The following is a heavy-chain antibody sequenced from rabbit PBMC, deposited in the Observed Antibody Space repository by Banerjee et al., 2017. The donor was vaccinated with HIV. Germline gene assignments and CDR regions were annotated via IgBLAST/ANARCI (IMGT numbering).Heavy chain of an antibody. CDR1: GFDLSNYYY. Sequence: QEQLEESGGGLVKPEGSLTLTCKASGFDLSNYYYMCWVRQAPGKGLEWIACIYTGSSGSTYYASWAKGRFTISKTSSTTVTLQMTSLTAADTATYFCAREDSTWDLWGQGTLVTVS. CDR3: AREDSTWDL. D-gene: IGHD4-2*01. CDR2: IYTGSSGST. J-gene: IGHJ3*01. V-gene: IGHV1S45*01.